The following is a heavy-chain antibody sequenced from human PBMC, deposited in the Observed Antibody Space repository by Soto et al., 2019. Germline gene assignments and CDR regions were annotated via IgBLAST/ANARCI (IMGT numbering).Heavy chain of an antibody. CDR1: GYTFTSYA. J-gene: IGHJ5*02. D-gene: IGHD3-22*01. CDR3: ARSAGGYYNWFDP. Sequence: SVKVSCKASGYTFTSYAMHWVRQAPGQRLEWMGWINAGNGNTKYSQKFQGRVTITRDTSASTAYMELSSLRSEDTAVYYCARSAGGYYNWFDPWGQGTLVTVSS. CDR2: INAGNGNT. V-gene: IGHV1-3*01.